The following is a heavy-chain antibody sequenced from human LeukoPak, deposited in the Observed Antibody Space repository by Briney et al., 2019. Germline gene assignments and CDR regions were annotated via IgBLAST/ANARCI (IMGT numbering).Heavy chain of an antibody. V-gene: IGHV1-2*02. Sequence: VASVKVSCKASGYTFTGYYMHWVRQAPGQGLEWMGWINPNSGGTNYAQKFQGRVTMTRDTSISTAYMELSRLRSDDTAVYYCARGYCTNGVCYPPDYWGQGTLVTVSS. CDR3: ARGYCTNGVCYPPDY. J-gene: IGHJ4*02. D-gene: IGHD2-8*01. CDR1: GYTFTGYY. CDR2: INPNSGGT.